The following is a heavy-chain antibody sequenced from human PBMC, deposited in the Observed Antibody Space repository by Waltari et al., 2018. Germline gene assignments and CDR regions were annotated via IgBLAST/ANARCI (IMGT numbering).Heavy chain of an antibody. D-gene: IGHD3-16*01. Sequence: QVQLVQFGAEMKQPGASVKVSCKTSGYTFSTSGISWVRQAPGQGLEYMGWIGANNGKTNYEQKFQGRVTMTMDTSTTTAYLELRSLRSDDTAMYYCARSRQVLGTPFDHWGQGTLVTVSS. J-gene: IGHJ4*02. CDR1: GYTFSTSG. CDR2: IGANNGKT. V-gene: IGHV1-18*01. CDR3: ARSRQVLGTPFDH.